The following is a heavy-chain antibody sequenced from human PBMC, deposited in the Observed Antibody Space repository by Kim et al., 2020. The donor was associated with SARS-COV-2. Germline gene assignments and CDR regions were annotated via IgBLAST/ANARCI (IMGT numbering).Heavy chain of an antibody. V-gene: IGHV5-51*01. CDR2: IYPGDSDT. CDR1: GYSFTSYW. J-gene: IGHJ5*02. CDR3: ARRVGSSSKGSWFDP. Sequence: GESLKISCKGSGYSFTSYWIGWVRQMPGKGLEWMGIIYPGDSDTRYSPSFQGQVTISADKSISTAYLQWSSLKASDTAMYYCARRVGSSSKGSWFDPWGQGTLVTVSS. D-gene: IGHD6-6*01.